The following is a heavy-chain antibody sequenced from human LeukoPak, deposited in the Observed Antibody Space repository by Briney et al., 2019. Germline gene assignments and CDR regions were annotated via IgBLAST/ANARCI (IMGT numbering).Heavy chain of an antibody. J-gene: IGHJ4*02. Sequence: GGSLRLSCAASGFTFSSYDVSWVRQAPGKGLEWVSAISGSGDRTHYADSVKGRFTISRDNSKNTLYLQINSLRAENTAVYYCAKPSSGNYPPTGYWGQGTLVTVSS. CDR2: ISGSGDRT. D-gene: IGHD1-26*01. CDR1: GFTFSSYD. CDR3: AKPSSGNYPPTGY. V-gene: IGHV3-23*01.